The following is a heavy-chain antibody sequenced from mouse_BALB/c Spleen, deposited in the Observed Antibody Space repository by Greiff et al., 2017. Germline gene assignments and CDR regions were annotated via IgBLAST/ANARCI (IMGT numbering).Heavy chain of an antibody. V-gene: IGHV1-9*01. CDR3: ARRRYYYGEDY. D-gene: IGHD1-1*01. CDR1: GYTFSSYW. CDR2: ILPGSGST. Sequence: QVQLQQSGAELMTPGASVKISCKATGYTFSSYWIEWVKQRPGHGLEWIGEILPGSGSTNYNEKFKGKATFTADTSSNTDYMQLSSLTTEDSAVDYCARRRYYYGEDYWGQGTTLTVAA. J-gene: IGHJ2*01.